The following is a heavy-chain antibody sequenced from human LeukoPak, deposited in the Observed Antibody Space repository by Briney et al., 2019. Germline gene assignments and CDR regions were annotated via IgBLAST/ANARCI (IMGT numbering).Heavy chain of an antibody. CDR1: GGSFSRYY. J-gene: IGHJ4*02. V-gene: IGHV4-34*01. Sequence: SETLSLTCAVNGGSFSRYYWSWIRQPPGKGLEWIGEINHRGSTNYNPSLKSRVTISVDTSKNQFSLNLRSVTAAETGIYYCARGPYWGQGTLVTVSS. CDR3: ARGPY. CDR2: INHRGST.